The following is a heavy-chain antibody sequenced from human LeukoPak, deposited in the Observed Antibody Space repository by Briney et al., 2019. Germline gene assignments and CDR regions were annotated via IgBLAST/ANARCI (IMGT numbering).Heavy chain of an antibody. CDR3: TSQYNWKDAVDF. J-gene: IGHJ4*02. D-gene: IGHD1-1*01. Sequence: GGSLRLSCAASGFTFTDAWMTWVRQAPGKGLEWVGRIETKTDGETTDYAAPVKGRFTISRGDSKNTLYLQMNSLKTEDTAVYYCTSQYNWKDAVDFWGQGTLVTVSS. V-gene: IGHV3-15*04. CDR1: GFTFTDAW. CDR2: IETKTDGETT.